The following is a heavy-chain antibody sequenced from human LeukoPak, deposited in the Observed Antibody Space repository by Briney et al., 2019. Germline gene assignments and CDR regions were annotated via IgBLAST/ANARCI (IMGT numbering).Heavy chain of an antibody. V-gene: IGHV1-69*01. D-gene: IGHD3-10*01. CDR2: IIPIFGTA. Sequence: GSSVKVSCKASGGTFSSYAISWVRQAPGQGLEWVGGIIPIFGTANYAQKFQGRVTITADESTSTAYMELSSLRSEDTAVYYCASGMVRGPFDYWGQGTLVTVSS. CDR1: GGTFSSYA. CDR3: ASGMVRGPFDY. J-gene: IGHJ4*02.